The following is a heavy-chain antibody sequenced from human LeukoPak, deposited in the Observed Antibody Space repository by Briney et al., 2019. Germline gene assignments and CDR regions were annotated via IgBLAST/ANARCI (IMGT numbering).Heavy chain of an antibody. D-gene: IGHD2-15*01. CDR3: AKEARPGYCSGGSCSWFDP. Sequence: GGSLRLSCAASGFTISNYAMTWVRQAPGLGLQLVSAISGSGGSTYYADSVKGRLTISRDNLKNTLYLQVNSLRVEDTAVYYCAKEARPGYCSGGSCSWFDPWGQGALVTVSS. V-gene: IGHV3-23*01. CDR2: ISGSGGST. J-gene: IGHJ5*02. CDR1: GFTISNYA.